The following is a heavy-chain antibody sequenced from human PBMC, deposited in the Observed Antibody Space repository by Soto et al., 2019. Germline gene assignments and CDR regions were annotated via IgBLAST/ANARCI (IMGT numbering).Heavy chain of an antibody. D-gene: IGHD3-22*01. CDR3: ARDYYDSSGYYYVDY. V-gene: IGHV3-33*01. CDR1: GFTFSSYG. J-gene: IGHJ4*02. CDR2: IWYDGSNK. Sequence: QVQLVESGGGVVQPGRSLRLSCAASGFTFSSYGMHWVRQAPGKGLEWVAVIWYDGSNKYYADSVKGRFTISRDNSKNTLYLQMNSLRAEDTAVCYCARDYYDSSGYYYVDYWGQGTLVTVSS.